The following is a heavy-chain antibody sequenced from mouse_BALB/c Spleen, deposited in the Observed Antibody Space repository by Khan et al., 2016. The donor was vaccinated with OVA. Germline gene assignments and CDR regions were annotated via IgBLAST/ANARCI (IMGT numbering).Heavy chain of an antibody. V-gene: IGHV1S137*01. J-gene: IGHJ3*01. D-gene: IGHD2-14*01. CDR2: ISSYYGDA. Sequence: QVQLKQSGAELVRPGVSVKISCKGSGYTFTDFTVHWVKQSHVKSLEWIGVISSYYGDATYNQNFKDKATLTVDKSSSTAYMELARLTSEDSAIYYWARGGGGGRFAYWGQGTLVTVSA. CDR1: GYTFTDFT. CDR3: ARGGGGGRFAY.